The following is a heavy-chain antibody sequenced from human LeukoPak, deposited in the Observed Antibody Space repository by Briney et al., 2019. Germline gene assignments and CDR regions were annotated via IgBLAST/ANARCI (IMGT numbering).Heavy chain of an antibody. D-gene: IGHD5-18*01. CDR2: MNPNSGNT. CDR3: ARGSGKGIQLWLTPQYYFDY. J-gene: IGHJ4*02. CDR1: GYTFTSYD. Sequence: GASVKVSCKASGYTFTSYDINWVRQATGQGLEWMGWMNPNSGNTGYAQKFQGRVTMTRNTSISTAYMELSSLRSEDTAVYYCARGSGKGIQLWLTPQYYFDYWGQGTLVTVSS. V-gene: IGHV1-8*01.